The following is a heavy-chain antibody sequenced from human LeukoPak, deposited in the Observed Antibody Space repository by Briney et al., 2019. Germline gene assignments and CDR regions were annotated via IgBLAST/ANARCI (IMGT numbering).Heavy chain of an antibody. CDR1: GGSISSYY. D-gene: IGHD3-3*01. J-gene: IGHJ4*02. Sequence: SETLSLTCTVSGGSISSYYWSWIRQPAGKGLEWIGRIYYSGSTNYNPSLKSRVTISVDTSKNQFALKLSSVTAADTAVDYLAREVYRGTAGDITICGRVNRHPYYFDSWGQESLVTVSS. CDR2: IYYSGST. CDR3: AREVYRGTAGDITICGRVNRHPYYFDS. V-gene: IGHV4-4*07.